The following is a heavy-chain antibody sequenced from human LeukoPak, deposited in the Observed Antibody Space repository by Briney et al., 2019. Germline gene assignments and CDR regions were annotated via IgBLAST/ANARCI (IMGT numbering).Heavy chain of an antibody. CDR2: IYHSGST. D-gene: IGHD6-6*01. CDR1: GGSISSGGYY. Sequence: PSETLSLTCTVSGGSISSGGYYWSWIRQPPGKGLEWFGYIYHSGSTYYNPSLKSRVTISVDRSKNQFSLKLSSVTAADTAVYYCARDSSSSGWERVDYWGQGTLVTVSS. V-gene: IGHV4-30-2*01. J-gene: IGHJ4*02. CDR3: ARDSSSSGWERVDY.